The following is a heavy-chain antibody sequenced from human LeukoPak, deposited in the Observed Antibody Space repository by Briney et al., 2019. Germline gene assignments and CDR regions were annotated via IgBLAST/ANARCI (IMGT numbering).Heavy chain of an antibody. J-gene: IGHJ4*02. Sequence: PGGSLRLSCAASGFTFSSYAMHWVRQAPGKGLEWVAVISYDGSNKYYADSVKGRFTISRDNSKNTLYLQMNSLRAEDTAVYYCARDPTSPYCSGGSCYLDYWGQGTLVTVSS. CDR1: GFTFSSYA. CDR3: ARDPTSPYCSGGSCYLDY. D-gene: IGHD2-15*01. V-gene: IGHV3-30-3*01. CDR2: ISYDGSNK.